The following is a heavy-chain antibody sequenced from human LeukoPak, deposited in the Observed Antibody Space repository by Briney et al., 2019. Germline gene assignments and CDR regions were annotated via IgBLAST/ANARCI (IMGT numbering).Heavy chain of an antibody. V-gene: IGHV4-34*01. CDR2: INHSGST. J-gene: IGHJ4*02. D-gene: IGHD4-23*01. CDR3: ARGRGGNAGDS. CDR1: AGSFSGYY. Sequence: SETLSLTCAIYAGSFSGYYWSWIRQPPGKGLEWIGEINHSGSTNYSPSLKSRVTISLDTSKNQFSLKLSSVTAADAAVYYCARGRGGNAGDSWGQGTLVTVSS.